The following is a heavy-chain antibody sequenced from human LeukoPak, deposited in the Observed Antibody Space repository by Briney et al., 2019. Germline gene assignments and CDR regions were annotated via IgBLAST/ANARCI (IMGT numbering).Heavy chain of an antibody. CDR1: GFTFSSYA. CDR2: ISGSGGST. Sequence: GGSLRLSCAASGFTFSSYAMSWVRQAPGKGLEWVSAISGSGGSTYYADSVKGRFTISRDNAKNTLYLQMNSLRAEDTAVYYCATLAAAGTYRSDYWGQGTLVTVSS. CDR3: ATLAAAGTYRSDY. D-gene: IGHD6-13*01. V-gene: IGHV3-23*01. J-gene: IGHJ4*02.